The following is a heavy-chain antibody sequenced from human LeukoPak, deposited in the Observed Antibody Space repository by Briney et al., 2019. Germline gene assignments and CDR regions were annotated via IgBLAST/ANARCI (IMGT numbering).Heavy chain of an antibody. CDR3: AREKMATSIDY. Sequence: GGSLRLSCAASGFTFSDYYMSWIRQAPGKGLEWVSYISSGSTIYYADSVKGRFTISRDNAKNSLYLQMNSLRAEDTAVYYCAREKMATSIDYWGQGTLVTVSS. J-gene: IGHJ4*02. CDR1: GFTFSDYY. D-gene: IGHD5-24*01. V-gene: IGHV3-11*01. CDR2: ISSGSTI.